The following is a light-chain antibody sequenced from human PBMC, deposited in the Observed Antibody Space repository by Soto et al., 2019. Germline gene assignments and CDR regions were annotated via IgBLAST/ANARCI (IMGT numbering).Light chain of an antibody. CDR3: QQRHMWPIT. V-gene: IGKV3-11*01. CDR2: GAS. CDR1: QSVGTR. Sequence: EILLTQSPDTLSLSPGERATLSCRAAQSVGTRLAWYQHKTGQAPRLLISGASSRATGIPDRFTGSGSETSFTLTISSLEPEDSAVYYCQQRHMWPITFGQGTRLEIK. J-gene: IGKJ5*01.